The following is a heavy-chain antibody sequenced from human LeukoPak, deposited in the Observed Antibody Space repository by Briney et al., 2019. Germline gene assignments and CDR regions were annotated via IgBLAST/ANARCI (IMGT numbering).Heavy chain of an antibody. D-gene: IGHD2-2*01. CDR3: ARKYCSSVSCSYGFDI. V-gene: IGHV4-39*07. CDR1: GGSISSSSYY. J-gene: IGHJ3*02. CDR2: IYYSGST. Sequence: SETLSLTCTVSGGSISSSSYYWGWIRQPPGKGLEWIGSIYYSGSTYYNPSLKSRVTISVDTSKNQFSLKLTSVTAADTAVYFCARKYCSSVSCSYGFDIWGHGTMVSVSS.